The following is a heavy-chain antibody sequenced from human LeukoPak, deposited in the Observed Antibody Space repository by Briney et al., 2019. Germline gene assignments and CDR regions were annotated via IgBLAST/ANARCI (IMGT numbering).Heavy chain of an antibody. CDR2: IIPILGIA. J-gene: IGHJ4*02. V-gene: IGHV1-69*04. CDR1: GGTFSSYA. CDR3: ARDDGPDGF. D-gene: IGHD5-24*01. Sequence: ASVKVSCKASGGTFSSYAISWVRQAPGQGLEWMGRIIPILGIANYAQKLQGRVTITADKSTSTAYMELSSLRSEDTAVYYCARDDGPDGFWGQGTLVTVSS.